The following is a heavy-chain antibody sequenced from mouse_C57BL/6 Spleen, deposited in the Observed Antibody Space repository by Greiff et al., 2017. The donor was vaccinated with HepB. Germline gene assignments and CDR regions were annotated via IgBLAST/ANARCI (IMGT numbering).Heavy chain of an antibody. D-gene: IGHD1-1*01. V-gene: IGHV5-4*01. CDR2: ISDGGSYT. CDR3: ARDEGSSLYYFDY. Sequence: EVKLEESGGGLVKPGGSLKLSCAASGFTFSSYAMSWVRQTPEKRLEWVATISDGGSYTYYPDNVKGRFTISRDNAKNNLYLQMSHLKSEDTAMYYCARDEGSSLYYFDYWGQGTTLTVSS. J-gene: IGHJ2*01. CDR1: GFTFSSYA.